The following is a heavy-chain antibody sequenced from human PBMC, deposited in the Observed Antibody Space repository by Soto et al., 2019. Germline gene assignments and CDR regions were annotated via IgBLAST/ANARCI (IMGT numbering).Heavy chain of an antibody. CDR1: GYSFTSYW. Sequence: PGESLKISCKGSGYSFTSYWIGWVRQMPGKGLEWMGIIYPGDSDTRYSPSFQGQVTISADKSISTAYLQWSSLKASDTAMYYCARQNRDYDSSGYPVNFDYWGQGTLVTVSS. J-gene: IGHJ4*02. CDR2: IYPGDSDT. V-gene: IGHV5-51*01. CDR3: ARQNRDYDSSGYPVNFDY. D-gene: IGHD3-22*01.